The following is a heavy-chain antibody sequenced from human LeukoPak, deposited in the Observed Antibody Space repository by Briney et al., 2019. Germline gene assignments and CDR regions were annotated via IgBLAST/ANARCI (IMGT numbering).Heavy chain of an antibody. Sequence: SETLSLTCTVSGGSISSYYWSWIRQPAGKGLEWIGRIYTSGSTNYNPSLKSRVTMSVDTSKNQFSLKLSSVTAAGTAVYYCARNFMVRGVIITPGAFDIWGQGTMVTVSS. D-gene: IGHD3-10*01. CDR3: ARNFMVRGVIITPGAFDI. J-gene: IGHJ3*02. CDR2: IYTSGST. V-gene: IGHV4-4*07. CDR1: GGSISSYY.